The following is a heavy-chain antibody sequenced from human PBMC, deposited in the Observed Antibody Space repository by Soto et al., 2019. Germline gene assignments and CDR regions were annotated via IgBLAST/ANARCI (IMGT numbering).Heavy chain of an antibody. J-gene: IGHJ4*02. CDR2: FDPEDGQT. CDR3: TTDNYDSSGYYRFAY. D-gene: IGHD3-22*01. CDR1: GYTLIDLS. V-gene: IGHV1-24*01. Sequence: VKVSCKVSGYTLIDLSMHWVRQAPGKGLEWMGRFDPEDGQTIYAQKFQGRVTMSEDTSPDTAYMELSSLSSEDTAVYYCTTDNYDSSGYYRFAYWGQGTQVTVSS.